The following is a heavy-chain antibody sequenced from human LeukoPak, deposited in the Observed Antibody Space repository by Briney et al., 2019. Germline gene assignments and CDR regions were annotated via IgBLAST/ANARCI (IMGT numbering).Heavy chain of an antibody. J-gene: IGHJ4*02. V-gene: IGHV4-59*01. CDR1: GGSISSYY. Sequence: SETLSLTCTVSGGSISSYYWSWIRQPPGKGLEWIGYIHYSGSTSYNPSLKSRVTISVDTSKNQIFLKVRSATAADTSVYYCARGGVLKSVDNWGQGTLVTVSS. CDR2: IHYSGST. D-gene: IGHD3-16*01. CDR3: ARGGVLKSVDN.